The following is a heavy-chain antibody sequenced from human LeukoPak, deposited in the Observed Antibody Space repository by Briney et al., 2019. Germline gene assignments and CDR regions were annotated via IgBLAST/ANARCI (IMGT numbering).Heavy chain of an antibody. CDR1: GFTFSSYG. V-gene: IGHV3-33*01. CDR3: ARDLRAAAGMSFGFDY. J-gene: IGHJ4*02. D-gene: IGHD6-13*01. Sequence: GRSLRLSCAASGFTFSSYGMHWVRQDPGKGLEWVVVIWYDGSNKYYADSVKGRFTISRDNSKNTLYLQMNSLRAEDTAVYYCARDLRAAAGMSFGFDYWGQGTLVTVSS. CDR2: IWYDGSNK.